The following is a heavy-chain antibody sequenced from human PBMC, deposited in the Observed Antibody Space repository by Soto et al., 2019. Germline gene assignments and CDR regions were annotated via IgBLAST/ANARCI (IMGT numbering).Heavy chain of an antibody. D-gene: IGHD6-13*01. Sequence: VQLQESGPGLVKPSQTLSLTCTVSGGSISSGGYFWSWIRQHPGKGLEWIGNIYYSGRTNYNPSLESRVAISVDTSKNQFTLKVSSVTAADTAMYYCVRFAKEENPKVEPWYAFDFWGQGTLVTVSS. CDR2: IYYSGRT. J-gene: IGHJ4*02. CDR3: VRFAKEENPKVEPWYAFDF. CDR1: GGSISSGGYF. V-gene: IGHV4-31*03.